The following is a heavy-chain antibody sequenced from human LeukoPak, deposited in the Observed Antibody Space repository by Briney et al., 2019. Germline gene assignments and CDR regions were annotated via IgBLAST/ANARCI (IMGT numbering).Heavy chain of an antibody. V-gene: IGHV4-39*07. D-gene: IGHD1-26*01. CDR3: ARVRISGSNGRGWFDP. J-gene: IGHJ5*02. CDR1: GGSISSSSYY. CDR2: IYYSGST. Sequence: SETLSLTCTVSGGSISSSSYYWGWIRQPPGKGLEWIGSIYYSGSTKYNPSLKSRVTMSVDRSMNQFSLKLSSVTAADTAVYYCARVRISGSNGRGWFDPWGQGTLVTVSS.